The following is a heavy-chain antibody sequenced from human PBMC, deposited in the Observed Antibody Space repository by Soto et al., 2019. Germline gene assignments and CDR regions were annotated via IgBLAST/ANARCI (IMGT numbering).Heavy chain of an antibody. CDR1: GYTFTNYD. CDR3: ARGLSYRQD. J-gene: IGHJ4*02. Sequence: QVQLVQSGAEVKKPGASVKVSCKASGYTFTNYDIYWVRQATGQGLEWMGWMHPNSGNTGYAQKFQGRDTMTRNTSISTAYMELTSLRSEDTAVYYCARGLSYRQDWGQGTLVTVSS. CDR2: MHPNSGNT. D-gene: IGHD1-26*01. V-gene: IGHV1-8*01.